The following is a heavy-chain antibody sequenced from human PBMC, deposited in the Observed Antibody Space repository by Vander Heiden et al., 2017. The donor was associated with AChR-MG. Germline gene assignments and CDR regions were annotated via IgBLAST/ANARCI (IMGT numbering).Heavy chain of an antibody. Sequence: QVQLVQSGAEVKKPGSAVKVSCKASGGTFSRYAMSGVRQAPGKGLEWMRGIIPIFGTANYAQKCQGRVTITADESTSTAYMELSSLRSEDTAVYYCARDYGGNLQPWGQGTLVTVSS. CDR1: GGTFSRYA. J-gene: IGHJ5*02. D-gene: IGHD4-17*01. CDR2: IIPIFGTA. CDR3: ARDYGGNLQP. V-gene: IGHV1-69*01.